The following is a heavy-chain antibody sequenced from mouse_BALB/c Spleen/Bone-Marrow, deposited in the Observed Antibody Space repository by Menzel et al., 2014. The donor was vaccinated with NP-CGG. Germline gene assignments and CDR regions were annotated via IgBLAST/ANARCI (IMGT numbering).Heavy chain of an antibody. V-gene: IGHV1S34*01. D-gene: IGHD2-1*01. J-gene: IGHJ3*01. Sequence: LVKTGASVKISCKASGYSFTGYYMHWVKQSHGKSLEWIGYISCYNGATSYNQKFKGKDTFTVDTSSSTAYMQFNSLTSEDYAVYFCDAGVYGSPFAYWGQGTLVTVSA. CDR3: DAGVYGSPFAY. CDR1: GYSFTGYY. CDR2: ISCYNGAT.